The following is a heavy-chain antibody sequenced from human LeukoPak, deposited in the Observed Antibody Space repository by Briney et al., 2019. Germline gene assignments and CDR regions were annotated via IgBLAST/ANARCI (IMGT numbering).Heavy chain of an antibody. CDR2: IYYSGST. V-gene: IGHV4-39*01. J-gene: IGHJ5*02. CDR1: GGSISGSSYY. Sequence: PSETLSLTCTVSGGSISGSSYYWGWIRQPPGKGLEWIGSIYYSGSTYYNPSLKSRVTISVDTSKNQFSLKLSSVTAADTAVYYCARASVLRFLEWLFESQGGFDPWGQGTLVTVSS. CDR3: ARASVLRFLEWLFESQGGFDP. D-gene: IGHD3-3*01.